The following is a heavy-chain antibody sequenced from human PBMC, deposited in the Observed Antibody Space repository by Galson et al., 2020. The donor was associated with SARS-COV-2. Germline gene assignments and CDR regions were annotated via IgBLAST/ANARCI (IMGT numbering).Heavy chain of an antibody. CDR1: GFSFGDDA. Sequence: GGSLRLSCTAFGFSFGDDALSWFRQAPGKGLEWVGFIRSKAFGGAIEYAASVKGRFTISRDDSKSIAYLQMNSLKTEDTAVYSCTRGRFGSGSHYYYGLDVWGQGTTVTVSS. D-gene: IGHD3-10*01. V-gene: IGHV3-49*03. CDR2: IRSKAFGGAI. J-gene: IGHJ6*02. CDR3: TRGRFGSGSHYYYGLDV.